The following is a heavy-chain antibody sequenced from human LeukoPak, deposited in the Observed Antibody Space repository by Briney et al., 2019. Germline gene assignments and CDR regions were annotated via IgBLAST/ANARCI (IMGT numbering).Heavy chain of an antibody. V-gene: IGHV3-30*03. CDR2: ISYDGSNA. CDR3: ASMSIVATIGDYYGMDV. J-gene: IGHJ6*02. CDR1: GFTFSSYG. Sequence: GRSLRLSCAASGFTFSSYGIHWVRQAPGKGLEWVAAISYDGSNAYYADSVKGRFTISRDNSKNTLYLQMNSLRAEDTAVYYCASMSIVATIGDYYGMDVWGQGTTVTVSS. D-gene: IGHD5-12*01.